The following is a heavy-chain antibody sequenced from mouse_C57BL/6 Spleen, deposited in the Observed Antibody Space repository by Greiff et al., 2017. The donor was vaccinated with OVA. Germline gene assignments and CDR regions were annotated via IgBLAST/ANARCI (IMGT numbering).Heavy chain of an antibody. CDR1: GFTFSSYT. J-gene: IGHJ1*03. V-gene: IGHV5-9*01. CDR2: ISGGGGNT. Sequence: EVQVVESGGGLVKPGGSLKLSCAASGFTFSSYTMSWVRQTPEKRLEWVATISGGGGNTYYPDSVKGRFTISRDNAKNTLYLQMSSLRSEDTALYYCARHRYYYGSSYGYFDVWGTGTTVTVSS. D-gene: IGHD1-1*01. CDR3: ARHRYYYGSSYGYFDV.